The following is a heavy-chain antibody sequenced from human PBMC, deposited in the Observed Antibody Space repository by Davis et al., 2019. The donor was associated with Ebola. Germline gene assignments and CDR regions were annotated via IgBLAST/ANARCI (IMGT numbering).Heavy chain of an antibody. CDR2: ISAGGTAP. V-gene: IGHV3-23*01. CDR1: EFTFSSYG. D-gene: IGHD6-13*01. Sequence: PGGSLRLSCAASEFTFSSYGMTWVRQAPGKGLEWVSSISAGGTAPYYADSVKGRFTISRDNSGNTLYLVMDSLRADDSAVYYCARAPTTSIVAAVLRFDYWGQGTLVTVSS. CDR3: ARAPTTSIVAAVLRFDY. J-gene: IGHJ4*02.